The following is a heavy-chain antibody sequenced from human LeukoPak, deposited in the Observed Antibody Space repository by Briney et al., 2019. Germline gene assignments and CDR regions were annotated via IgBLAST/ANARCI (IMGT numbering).Heavy chain of an antibody. CDR3: ARIFSATDAFDI. D-gene: IGHD2-15*01. Sequence: PGGSLRLSCAASGFTFSGYWMSWVRQAPGKGLEWVASINKDGSGKYYLDSVRGRFTISRDNAENSLFLQMNSLRAEDTAVYYCARIFSATDAFDIWGQGTMVTVSS. CDR2: INKDGSGK. CDR1: GFTFSGYW. V-gene: IGHV3-7*01. J-gene: IGHJ3*02.